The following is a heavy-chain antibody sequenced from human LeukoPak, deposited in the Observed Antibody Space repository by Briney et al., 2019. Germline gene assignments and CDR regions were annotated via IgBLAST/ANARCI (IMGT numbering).Heavy chain of an antibody. J-gene: IGHJ5*02. CDR1: GYIFTTYG. Sequence: ASVSVSCKASGYIFTTYGISWVRQAPRQGLEWMGCISTNKGNTNYAQRLQGRVTMTADTSTSTAYMEPRSLRSDDTAIYYCVRDIQWRFDPWGQGTLVTVSS. V-gene: IGHV1-18*01. CDR3: VRDIQWRFDP. CDR2: ISTNKGNT. D-gene: IGHD2-8*01.